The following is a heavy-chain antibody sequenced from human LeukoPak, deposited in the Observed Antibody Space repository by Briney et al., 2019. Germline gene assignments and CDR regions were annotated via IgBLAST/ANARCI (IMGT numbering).Heavy chain of an antibody. D-gene: IGHD3-22*01. CDR2: INHSGST. V-gene: IGHV4-34*01. CDR3: ARAFGGYYYDSSGYSFDP. CDR1: GGSFSGYY. J-gene: IGHJ5*02. Sequence: SETLSITCAVYGGSFSGYYWSWIRQPPGKGLEWIGEINHSGSTNYNPSLKSRVTISVDTSKNQFSLKLSSVTAADTAVYYCARAFGGYYYDSSGYSFDPWGQGTLVTVSS.